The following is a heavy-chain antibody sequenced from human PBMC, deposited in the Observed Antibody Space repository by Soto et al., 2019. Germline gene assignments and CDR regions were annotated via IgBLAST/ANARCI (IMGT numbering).Heavy chain of an antibody. V-gene: IGHV3-23*01. CDR2: ISGSGGST. CDR1: GFTFSSYA. D-gene: IGHD3-3*01. J-gene: IGHJ4*02. CDR3: TTVPITIFGVVLGNDY. Sequence: GGSLRLSCAASGFTFSSYAMSWVRQAPGKGLEWVSAISGSGGSTYYADSVKGRFTISRDNSKNTLYLQMNSLKTEDTAVYYCTTVPITIFGVVLGNDYWGQGTLVTVSS.